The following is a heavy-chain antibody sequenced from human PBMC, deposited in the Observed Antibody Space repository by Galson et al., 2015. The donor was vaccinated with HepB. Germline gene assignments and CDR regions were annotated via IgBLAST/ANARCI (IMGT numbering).Heavy chain of an antibody. V-gene: IGHV3-15*07. D-gene: IGHD1-14*01. J-gene: IGHJ6*03. CDR3: TNREVARNYYYYYMDV. CDR2: IKSKTDGGTT. CDR1: GFTFSNAW. Sequence: SLRLSCAASGFTFSNAWMNWVRQAPGKGLEWVGRIKSKTDGGTTDYAAPVKGRFTISRDDSKNTLYLQMNSLKTEDTAVYYCTNREVARNYYYYYMDVWGKGTTVTVSS.